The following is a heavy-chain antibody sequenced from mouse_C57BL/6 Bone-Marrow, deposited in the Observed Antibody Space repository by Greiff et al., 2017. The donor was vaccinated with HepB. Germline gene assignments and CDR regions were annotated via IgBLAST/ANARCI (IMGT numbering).Heavy chain of an antibody. CDR1: GFNIKNTY. CDR3: ARDYYGSSYLAWFAY. V-gene: IGHV14-3*01. D-gene: IGHD1-1*01. CDR2: IDPANGNT. Sequence: EVQLKESVAELVRPGASVKLSCTASGFNIKNTYMHWVKQRPEQGLEWIGRIDPANGNTKYAPKFQGKATITADTSSNTAYLQLSSLTSEDTAIYYCARDYYGSSYLAWFAYWGQGTLVTVSA. J-gene: IGHJ3*01.